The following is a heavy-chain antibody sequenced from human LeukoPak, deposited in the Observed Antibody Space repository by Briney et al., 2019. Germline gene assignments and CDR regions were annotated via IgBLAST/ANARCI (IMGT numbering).Heavy chain of an antibody. CDR1: GGSISSSSYY. CDR3: ARRLSADYGDSGWFDP. J-gene: IGHJ5*02. CDR2: IYYSGST. D-gene: IGHD4-17*01. V-gene: IGHV4-39*01. Sequence: PSETLSLTCTVSGGSISSSSYYWGWIRQPPGKGLEWIGSIYYSGSTYYNPSLKSRVTISVDTSKNQFSLKLSSVTAADKAVYYCARRLSADYGDSGWFDPWGQGTLVTVSS.